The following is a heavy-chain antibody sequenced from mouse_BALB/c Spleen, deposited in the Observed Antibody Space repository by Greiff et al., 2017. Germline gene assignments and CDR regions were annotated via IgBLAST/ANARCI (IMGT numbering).Heavy chain of an antibody. J-gene: IGHJ3*01. D-gene: IGHD1-1*01. CDR3: ARGDYYYGSSTGFAY. CDR2: INPSNGRT. Sequence: QVQLKQPGAELVKPGASVKLSCKASGYTFTSYWMHWVKQRPGQGLEWIGEINPSNGRTNYNEKFKSKATLTVDKSSSTAYMQLSSLTSEDSAVYYCARGDYYYGSSTGFAYWGQGTLVTVSA. CDR1: GYTFTSYW. V-gene: IGHV1S81*02.